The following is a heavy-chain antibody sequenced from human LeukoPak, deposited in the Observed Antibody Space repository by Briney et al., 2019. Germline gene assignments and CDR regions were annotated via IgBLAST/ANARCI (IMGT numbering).Heavy chain of an antibody. CDR1: GGSISSSSYY. CDR3: ARSSYYYDSSGYYSILKFDY. Sequence: SETLSLTCTVSGGSISSSSYYWGWIRQPPGKGLEWIGSIHYSGSTYYNLSLKSRVTISVDTSKNQFSLKLSSVAAADTAVYYCARSSYYYDSSGYYSILKFDYWGQGTLVTVSS. J-gene: IGHJ4*02. CDR2: IHYSGST. D-gene: IGHD3-22*01. V-gene: IGHV4-39*07.